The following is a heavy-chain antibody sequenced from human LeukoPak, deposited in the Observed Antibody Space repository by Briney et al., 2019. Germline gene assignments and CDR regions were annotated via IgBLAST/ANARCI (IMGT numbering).Heavy chain of an antibody. Sequence: ASVKVSCKASGYTFTSYDINWVRQATGQGLEWKGWMNPNSGNTGYAQKFQGRVTMTRNTSISTAYMELSSLRSEDTAVYYCAKIPSRIVVVPAANRHYYYYGMDVWGQGTTVTVSS. J-gene: IGHJ6*02. V-gene: IGHV1-8*01. CDR2: MNPNSGNT. CDR1: GYTFTSYD. D-gene: IGHD2-2*01. CDR3: AKIPSRIVVVPAANRHYYYYGMDV.